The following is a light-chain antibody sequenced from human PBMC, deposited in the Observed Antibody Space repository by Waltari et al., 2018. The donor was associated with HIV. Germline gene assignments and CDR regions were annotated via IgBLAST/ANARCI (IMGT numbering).Light chain of an antibody. CDR2: RNN. CDR3: AAWDDSLSGVV. V-gene: IGLV1-47*01. CDR1: SSNIGSNY. Sequence: QSVLTQPPSASGTPGQRVTLSCSGSSSNIGSNYVYWYQQLPATAPKLLFYRNNLRPSGVTVRVSGSKSGTSASLAISGLRSEDEAYYYCAAWDDSLSGVVFGGRTKLTVL. J-gene: IGLJ2*01.